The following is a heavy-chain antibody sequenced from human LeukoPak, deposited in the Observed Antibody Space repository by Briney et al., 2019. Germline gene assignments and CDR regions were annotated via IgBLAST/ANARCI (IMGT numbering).Heavy chain of an antibody. Sequence: QPSETLSLTCTVSGGSISSSSYYWGWIRQPPGKGLEWIGSIYHSGSTYYNPSLKSRVTISVDTSKNQFSLKLSSVTAADTAVYYCARDLQEGSSWYGVYDYWGQGTLVTVSS. J-gene: IGHJ4*02. D-gene: IGHD6-13*01. CDR3: ARDLQEGSSWYGVYDY. V-gene: IGHV4-39*07. CDR2: IYHSGST. CDR1: GGSISSSSYY.